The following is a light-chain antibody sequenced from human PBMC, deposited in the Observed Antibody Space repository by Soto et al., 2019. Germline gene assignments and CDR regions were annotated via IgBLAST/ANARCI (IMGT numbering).Light chain of an antibody. Sequence: QSALTQPRSVSGSPGQSVSISCTGTSSDVGRYSYVSWYQQHPGKAPKVMISEGHRRPSGVPDRFSGSTSVNSASLTISGLQADDEADYYCCLYIGATTYVFGTGTKVTVL. CDR3: CLYIGATTYV. V-gene: IGLV2-11*01. J-gene: IGLJ1*01. CDR2: EGH. CDR1: SSDVGRYSY.